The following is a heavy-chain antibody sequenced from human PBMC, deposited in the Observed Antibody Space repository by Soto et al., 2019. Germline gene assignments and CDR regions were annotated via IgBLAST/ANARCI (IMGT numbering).Heavy chain of an antibody. CDR3: AKGYCSTTSCSFDY. Sequence: PGGSLRLSCAASGFTFSNFAMNWVRQAPGRGLEWVSVISGSGGSTYYADSVKGRFTISRDNSKNTLYLQMNSLRAEDTAVYYCAKGYCSTTSCSFDYWGQGTLVTV. V-gene: IGHV3-23*01. CDR2: ISGSGGST. CDR1: GFTFSNFA. J-gene: IGHJ4*02. D-gene: IGHD2-2*01.